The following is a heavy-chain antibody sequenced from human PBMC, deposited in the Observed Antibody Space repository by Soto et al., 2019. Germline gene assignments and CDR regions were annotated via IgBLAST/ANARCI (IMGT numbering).Heavy chain of an antibody. V-gene: IGHV3-7*05. CDR1: GFTFSSYW. CDR2: IKQDGSEK. Sequence: GGSLRLSCAASGFTFSSYWMSWVRQAPGKGLEWVANIKQDGSEKYYVDSVKGRFTISRDNAKNSLYLQMNSLRAEETAVYYCARGPWLKQWLVPPHRAGYYGMDVWGQGTTVTVSS. D-gene: IGHD6-19*01. CDR3: ARGPWLKQWLVPPHRAGYYGMDV. J-gene: IGHJ6*02.